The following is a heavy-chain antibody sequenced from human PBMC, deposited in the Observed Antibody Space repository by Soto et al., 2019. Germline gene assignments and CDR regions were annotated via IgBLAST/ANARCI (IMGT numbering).Heavy chain of an antibody. CDR1: GFTFSGYS. J-gene: IGHJ4*02. V-gene: IGHV3-48*02. D-gene: IGHD1-1*01. CDR2: ISGGGVPV. Sequence: GGSLRLSCKASGFTFSGYSMDWVRQAPGKGLEWIAYISGGGVPVYYADSVKGRFTISRDNAKNSLYLQLNHLRDEDTAIYYCARGRANYYFDFWGQGPLVTVSS. CDR3: ARGRANYYFDF.